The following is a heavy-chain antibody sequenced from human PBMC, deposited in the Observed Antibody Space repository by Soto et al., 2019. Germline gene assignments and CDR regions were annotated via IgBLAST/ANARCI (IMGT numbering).Heavy chain of an antibody. Sequence: GESLKISCKGSVYSFTSYWIGWVRQMTGKGLEWLGIIYPGDSDTRYSPSFQGQVTISADKSISTACLKLSSVTAADTAVYYCASPRYSSGWYQWDYYYGMDVWGQGTTVTVSS. D-gene: IGHD6-19*01. J-gene: IGHJ6*02. CDR2: IYPGDSDT. CDR1: VYSFTSYW. CDR3: ASPRYSSGWYQWDYYYGMDV. V-gene: IGHV5-51*01.